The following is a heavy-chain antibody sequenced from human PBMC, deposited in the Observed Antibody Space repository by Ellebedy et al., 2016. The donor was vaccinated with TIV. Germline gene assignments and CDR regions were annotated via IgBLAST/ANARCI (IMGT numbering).Heavy chain of an antibody. Sequence: GGSLRLSXKGSGYSFTSYWIGWVRQMPGKGLEWMGIIYPGDSDTRYSPSFQGQVTISADKSISTAYLQWSSLKASDTAMYYCARRGVATEIDYWGQGTLVTVSS. J-gene: IGHJ4*02. CDR3: ARRGVATEIDY. CDR1: GYSFTSYW. CDR2: IYPGDSDT. D-gene: IGHD5-12*01. V-gene: IGHV5-51*01.